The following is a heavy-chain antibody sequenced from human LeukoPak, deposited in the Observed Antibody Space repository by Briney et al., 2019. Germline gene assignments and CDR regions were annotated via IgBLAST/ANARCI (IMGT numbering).Heavy chain of an antibody. V-gene: IGHV4-30-4*08. CDR2: IYYSGST. D-gene: IGHD3-22*01. Sequence: SQTLSLTCTVSGGSISSGDYYWSWIRQPPGKGLEWIGYIYYSGSTYYNPSLKSRVTISVDTSKNQFSLKLSSVTAADTAVYYCARGSTYYYDSSGYYVDYWGRGTLVTVSS. CDR3: ARGSTYYYDSSGYYVDY. J-gene: IGHJ4*02. CDR1: GGSISSGDYY.